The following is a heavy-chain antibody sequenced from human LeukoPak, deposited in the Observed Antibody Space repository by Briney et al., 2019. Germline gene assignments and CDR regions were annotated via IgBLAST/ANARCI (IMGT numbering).Heavy chain of an antibody. D-gene: IGHD3-22*01. CDR1: GDSISSYY. CDR2: IYTSGST. CDR3: ARDGYYYDSGGYYTFDY. J-gene: IGHJ4*02. V-gene: IGHV4-4*07. Sequence: SETLSLTCTVYGDSISSYYWSWIRQPAGKGLEWIGRIYTSGSTNYNPSLKSRVTISVDTSKNQFSLKLSSVTAADTAVYYCARDGYYYDSGGYYTFDYWGQGTLVTVSS.